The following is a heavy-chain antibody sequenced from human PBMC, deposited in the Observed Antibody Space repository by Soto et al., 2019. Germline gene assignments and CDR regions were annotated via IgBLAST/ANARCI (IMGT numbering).Heavy chain of an antibody. D-gene: IGHD2-15*01. CDR1: GFTFSSYA. J-gene: IGHJ1*01. CDR3: AKAGGDCSGGSCYSGQGDS. CDR2: ITGSGDNT. Sequence: GGSLRLSCAASGFTFSSYAMSWVRQAPGKGLEWVSSITGSGDNTYYADSVKGRFTISRDNSNNALYLHMNSLRGDDSAIYYCAKAGGDCSGGSCYSGQGDSWGQGALVTVSS. V-gene: IGHV3-23*01.